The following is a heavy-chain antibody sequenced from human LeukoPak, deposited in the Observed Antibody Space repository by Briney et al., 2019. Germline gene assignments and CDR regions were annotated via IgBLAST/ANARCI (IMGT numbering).Heavy chain of an antibody. CDR3: ARDRSVVGAFDI. CDR2: IYYSGST. Sequence: SETLSLTCTVSGGSISSYYWSWIWQPPGKGLEWIGYIYYSGSTYYNPSLKSRVTISVDTSKNQFSLKLSSVTAADTAVYYCARDRSVVGAFDIWGQGTMVTVSS. J-gene: IGHJ3*02. V-gene: IGHV4-59*12. CDR1: GGSISSYY. D-gene: IGHD5/OR15-5a*01.